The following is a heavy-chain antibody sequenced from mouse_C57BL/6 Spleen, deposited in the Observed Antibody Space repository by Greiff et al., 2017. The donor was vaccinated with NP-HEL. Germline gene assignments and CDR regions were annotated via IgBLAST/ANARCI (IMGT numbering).Heavy chain of an antibody. CDR2: IDPEDGDT. D-gene: IGHD2-2*01. CDR3: TKSLYYGYDGDAMDY. J-gene: IGHJ4*01. V-gene: IGHV14-1*01. CDR1: GFNIKDYY. Sequence: EVQLQESGAELVRPGASVKLSCTASGFNIKDYYMHWVKQRPEQGLEWIGRIDPEDGDTEYAPKFQGKATMTADTSSNTAYLQLSSLTSEDTAVYYCTKSLYYGYDGDAMDYWGQGTSVTVSS.